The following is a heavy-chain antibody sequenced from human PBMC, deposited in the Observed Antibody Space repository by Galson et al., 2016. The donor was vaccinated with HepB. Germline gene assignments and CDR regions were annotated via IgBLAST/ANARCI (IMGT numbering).Heavy chain of an antibody. CDR2: ISYDGSNK. CDR1: GFTFSRYG. V-gene: IGHV3-30*03. CDR3: ARELRGSGFDY. D-gene: IGHD6-19*01. Sequence: SLRLSCAASGFTFSRYGIHWVRQVPGKGLEWMAVISYDGSNKYYADSVKGRFTISRDNSKNTVSLQMSSLRPDDAAMYYCARELRGSGFDYWGQGTLVTVSP. J-gene: IGHJ4*02.